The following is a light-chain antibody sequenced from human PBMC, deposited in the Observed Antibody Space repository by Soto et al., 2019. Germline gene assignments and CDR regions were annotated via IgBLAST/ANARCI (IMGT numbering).Light chain of an antibody. CDR2: VGSDGIVG. V-gene: IGLV9-49*01. J-gene: IGLJ1*01. CDR1: SDYTNYK. CDR3: GADDGSGCDFVYF. Sequence: QPVLTQPPSASASLGASVTLTCILSSDYTNYKVDWYQQRPGKGPRFVMRVGSDGIVGPRGDGIPDRFSVLASGLNRYLTIQNIQEEDESDYYCGADDGSGCDFVYFFGSGTKVTVL.